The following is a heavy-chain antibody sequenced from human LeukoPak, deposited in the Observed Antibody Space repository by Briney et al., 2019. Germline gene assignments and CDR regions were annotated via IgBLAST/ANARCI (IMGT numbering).Heavy chain of an antibody. Sequence: SETLSLTCAVYGGSFSGYYWSWIRQPPGKGLEWIGEINHSGSTNYNPSLKSRVTMSVDTSKNQFSLKVTSVTAADTAVYYCARDSGTTGEVKFDPWGQGTLVTVSS. CDR2: INHSGST. J-gene: IGHJ5*02. CDR1: GGSFSGYY. V-gene: IGHV4-34*01. D-gene: IGHD3-10*01. CDR3: ARDSGTTGEVKFDP.